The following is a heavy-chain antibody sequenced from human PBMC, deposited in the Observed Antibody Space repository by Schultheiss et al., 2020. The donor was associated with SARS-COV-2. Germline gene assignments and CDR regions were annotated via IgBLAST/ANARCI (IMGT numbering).Heavy chain of an antibody. CDR2: ISSSGSTI. J-gene: IGHJ3*02. D-gene: IGHD1-26*01. CDR1: GGSFSGYY. CDR3: ARVAVGATTRDAFDI. V-gene: IGHV3-11*04. Sequence: LSLTCAVYGGSFSGYYWSWIRQAPGKGLEWVSYISSSGSTIYYADSVKGRFTISRDNAKNSLYLQMNSLRAEDTAVYYCARVAVGATTRDAFDIWGQGTMVTVS.